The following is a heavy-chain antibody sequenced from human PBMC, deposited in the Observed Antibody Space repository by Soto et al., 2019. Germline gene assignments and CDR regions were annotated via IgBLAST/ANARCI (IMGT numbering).Heavy chain of an antibody. D-gene: IGHD4-4*01. V-gene: IGHV1-18*04. CDR1: GYTFTSYG. J-gene: IGHJ4*02. CDR2: ISAYNGNT. CDR3: ARVRLDITVTTVDY. Sequence: GPSVKVSCKASGYTFTSYGISWVRQAPGQGLEWMGWISAYNGNTNYAQKLQGRVTMTTDTSTSTAYMELRSLRSDDTAVYYCARVRLDITVTTVDYWGQGTLVTVSS.